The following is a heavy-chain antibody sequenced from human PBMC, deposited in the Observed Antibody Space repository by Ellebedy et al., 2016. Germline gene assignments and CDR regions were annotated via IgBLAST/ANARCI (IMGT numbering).Heavy chain of an antibody. Sequence: GGSLRLSCAASGFTFSSYAMHWVRQAPGKGLEWVAVISYDGSNKYYADSVKGRLTISRDNSKNTLYLQMNSLRAEDTAVYYCARDKFAYSSSWYYFDYWGQGTLVTVSS. D-gene: IGHD6-13*01. CDR1: GFTFSSYA. J-gene: IGHJ4*02. CDR3: ARDKFAYSSSWYYFDY. CDR2: ISYDGSNK. V-gene: IGHV3-30-3*01.